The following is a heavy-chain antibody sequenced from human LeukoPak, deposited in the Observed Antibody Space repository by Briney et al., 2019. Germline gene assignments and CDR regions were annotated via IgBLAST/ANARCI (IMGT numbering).Heavy chain of an antibody. CDR2: LRTDGDKK. J-gene: IGHJ4*02. CDR3: VRDHPGSNSLEY. Sequence: GGSLRLSCAASGFTFRNYWMHWVRQPPGEGLEWVSRLRTDGDKKSYAASVRDRFTISRDNAENMLYLQMNSLRVEDTAVYYCVRDHPGSNSLEYWGQGTPVTVSS. V-gene: IGHV3-74*01. CDR1: GFTFRNYW. D-gene: IGHD4-11*01.